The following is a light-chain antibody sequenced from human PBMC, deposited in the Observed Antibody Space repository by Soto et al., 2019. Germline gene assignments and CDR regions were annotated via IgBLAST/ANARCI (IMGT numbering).Light chain of an antibody. J-gene: IGLJ2*01. V-gene: IGLV2-14*03. CDR3: GSYTSTSALVV. CDR1: SSDVGGYNH. Sequence: QSVLTQPASVSGSPGQSITTSCTGTSSDVGGYNHVSWYQQHPGKAPKLMIYDVSDRPSGVSNRFSGSKSGNTASLTISGLQAEDEVDYYCGSYTSTSALVVFGGGTMVTVL. CDR2: DVS.